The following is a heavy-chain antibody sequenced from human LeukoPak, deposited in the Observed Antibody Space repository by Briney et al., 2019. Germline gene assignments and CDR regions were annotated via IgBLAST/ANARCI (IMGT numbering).Heavy chain of an antibody. Sequence: RGSLRLSCAASGLTFSTYAMHWVRQAPGKGLEWVAVISYDGSKKYYADSVKGRFTISRDNSKNTLYLQMNSLRSGDTAVYYCARVPPHCSGGRCYLELDYYYGMDVWGQGTTVTVSS. J-gene: IGHJ6*02. D-gene: IGHD2-15*01. V-gene: IGHV3-30-3*01. CDR3: ARVPPHCSGGRCYLELDYYYGMDV. CDR2: ISYDGSKK. CDR1: GLTFSTYA.